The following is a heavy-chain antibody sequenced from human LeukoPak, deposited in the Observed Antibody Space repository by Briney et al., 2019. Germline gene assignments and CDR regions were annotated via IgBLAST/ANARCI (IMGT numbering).Heavy chain of an antibody. CDR3: ARATIAVAGMDY. J-gene: IGHJ4*02. D-gene: IGHD6-19*01. CDR1: GGSFSGYY. V-gene: IGHV4-34*01. Sequence: SETLSLTCAVYGGSFSGYYWSWIRQPPGKGLEWIGEINHSGSTNYNPSLKSRVTISVDTSKNQFSLKLSSVTAADTAVYYCARATIAVAGMDYWGQGTLVTVSS. CDR2: INHSGST.